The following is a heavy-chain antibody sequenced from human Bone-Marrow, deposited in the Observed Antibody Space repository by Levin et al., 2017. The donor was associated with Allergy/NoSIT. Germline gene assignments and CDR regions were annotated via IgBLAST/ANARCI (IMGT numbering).Heavy chain of an antibody. J-gene: IGHJ5*02. CDR2: ISSSAGTT. CDR1: GFIFSSYA. D-gene: IGHD5-12*01. Sequence: GESLKISCAASGFIFSSYAMGWVRQAPGKGLEWVSVISSSAGTTLYADSVKGRFTISRDNSKNTLYLQMNSLRAEDTAIYYCAKDRNGYDLWNWFDTWGQGTPVTVSS. CDR3: AKDRNGYDLWNWFDT. V-gene: IGHV3-23*01.